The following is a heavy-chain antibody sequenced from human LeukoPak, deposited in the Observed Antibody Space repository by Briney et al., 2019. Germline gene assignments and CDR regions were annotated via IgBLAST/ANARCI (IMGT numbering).Heavy chain of an antibody. D-gene: IGHD1-26*01. CDR3: VRDSRPGGAVGLHHNFDL. CDR1: GFQFGDFW. Sequence: PGGSLRLSCAASGFQFGDFWMAWVRQTPGKGLEWVADIKEDGSEGHYVDSVKGRFAISRDNDRNSLFLQMNSLRGDDTAVYFCVRDSRPGGAVGLHHNFDLWGLGTRVTVSS. CDR2: IKEDGSEG. V-gene: IGHV3-7*01. J-gene: IGHJ4*02.